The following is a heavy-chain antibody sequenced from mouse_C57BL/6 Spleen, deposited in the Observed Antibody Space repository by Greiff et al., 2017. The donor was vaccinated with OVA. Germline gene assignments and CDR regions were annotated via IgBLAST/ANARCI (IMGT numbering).Heavy chain of an antibody. J-gene: IGHJ2*01. CDR1: GYTFTSYC. D-gene: IGHD1-1*01. V-gene: IGHV1-5*01. CDR2: IYPGNGDT. CDR3: PITTVEYYFDY. Sequence: VQLQQSGTVLARPGASVKMSCKTSGYTFTSYCMHWVKQRPGQGLEWIGAIYPGNGDTSYNQKFKGKAKLTAVTSARTAYMELSRLTYEDSSVYNSPITTVEYYFDYWGKGTTLTVSS.